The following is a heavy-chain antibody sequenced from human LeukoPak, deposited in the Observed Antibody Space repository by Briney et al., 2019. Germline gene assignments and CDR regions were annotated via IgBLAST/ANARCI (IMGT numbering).Heavy chain of an antibody. D-gene: IGHD6-19*01. J-gene: IGHJ5*02. CDR1: GYTFTSYG. CDR2: ISAYNGNT. Sequence: ASVKVSFKASGYTFTSYGISWVRQAPGQGLEWMGWISAYNGNTNYAQKLQGRVTMTTDTSTSTAYMELRSLRSDDTAVYYCAREGGAGSGAVAGTRSWFDPWGQGTLVTVSS. CDR3: AREGGAGSGAVAGTRSWFDP. V-gene: IGHV1-18*01.